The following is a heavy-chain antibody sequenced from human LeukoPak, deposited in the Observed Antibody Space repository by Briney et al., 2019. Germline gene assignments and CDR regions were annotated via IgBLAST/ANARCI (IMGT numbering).Heavy chain of an antibody. V-gene: IGHV3-21*06. D-gene: IGHD2/OR15-2a*01. CDR1: GFTFSSYT. Sequence: PGGSLRLSCAASGFTFSSYTMNWVRQAPGKGLERVSSITSSSSYIYYADSVKGRFTISRDNAKNLLYLQMNSLRAEDTAVYYCASRNPFDPWGQGTLVTVSS. CDR2: ITSSSSYI. CDR3: ASRNPFDP. J-gene: IGHJ5*02.